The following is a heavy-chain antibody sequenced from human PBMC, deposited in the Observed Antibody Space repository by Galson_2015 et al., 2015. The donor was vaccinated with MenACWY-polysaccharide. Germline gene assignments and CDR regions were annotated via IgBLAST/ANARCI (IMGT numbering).Heavy chain of an antibody. CDR2: ISYDGGT. CDR1: GDSITSGGYF. D-gene: IGHD3-16*01. J-gene: IGHJ5*02. CDR3: ARGGRAASNRNWFDP. Sequence: KPSQTLSLTCTVSGDSITSGGYFWSWIRQHPGKGLEWIASISYDGGTYYNPSLKSRVTISVDTPNNQFSLKLNSVTAADTAVYYCARGGRAASNRNWFDPWGQGTLVTVSS. V-gene: IGHV4-31*03.